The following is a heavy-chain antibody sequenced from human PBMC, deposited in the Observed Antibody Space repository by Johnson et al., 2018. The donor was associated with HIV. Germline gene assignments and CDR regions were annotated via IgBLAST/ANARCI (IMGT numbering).Heavy chain of an antibody. D-gene: IGHD4-23*01. CDR2: IKSKTDGGTT. Sequence: MQLVESGGGLVKPGGSLRLSCAASGFTFSNAWMSWVRQTPGKGLEWVGRIKSKTDGGTTDYAATVKGRFTISRDDSKNTLYLQMNSLKTEDTAVYYCTTDYRLTVVTRSDAFDIWGQGTMVTVSS. CDR3: TTDYRLTVVTRSDAFDI. V-gene: IGHV3-15*01. J-gene: IGHJ3*02. CDR1: GFTFSNAW.